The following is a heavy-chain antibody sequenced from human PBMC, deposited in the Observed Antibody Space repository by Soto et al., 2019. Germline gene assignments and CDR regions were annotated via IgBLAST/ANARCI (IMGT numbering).Heavy chain of an antibody. CDR3: ASGPPPYDFWSGYYYYGMDV. D-gene: IGHD3-3*01. CDR2: IIPIFGTA. V-gene: IGHV1-69*13. Sequence: GASVKVSCKASGGTFSSYAISWVRQAPGQGLEWMGGIIPIFGTANYAQKFQGRVTITADESTSTAYMELSSLRSEDTAVYYCASGPPPYDFWSGYYYYGMDVWGQGTTVTVSS. J-gene: IGHJ6*02. CDR1: GGTFSSYA.